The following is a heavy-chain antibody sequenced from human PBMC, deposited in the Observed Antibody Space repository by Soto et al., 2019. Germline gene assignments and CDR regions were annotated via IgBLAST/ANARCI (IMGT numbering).Heavy chain of an antibody. D-gene: IGHD3-22*01. CDR1: GFTFSSYA. CDR2: ISYDGSNK. V-gene: IGHV3-30-3*01. J-gene: IGHJ3*02. Sequence: PGGSLRLSCVASGFTFSSYALHWVRQAPGKGLEWVAVISYDGSNKYYADSVKGRFTISRDSSKNTLYLQMNSLRAEDSAVYFCARGGPYYYDSSGYYNAFDIWGQGTVVTVSS. CDR3: ARGGPYYYDSSGYYNAFDI.